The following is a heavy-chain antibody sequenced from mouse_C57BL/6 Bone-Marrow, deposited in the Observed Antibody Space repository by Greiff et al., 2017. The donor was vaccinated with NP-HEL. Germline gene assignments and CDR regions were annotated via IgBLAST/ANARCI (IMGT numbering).Heavy chain of an antibody. J-gene: IGHJ4*01. V-gene: IGHV2-5*01. CDR2: IWRGGGT. Sequence: VQLQQSGPGLVQPSQSLSITCTVSGFSLTSYGVHWVRQSPGKGLEWLGVIWRGGGTDNNAAFMSRLNITKDNSKSQAFFKMNRRQAYDTSIYYCAKNYYGRAMDYWGQGTSVTVSS. D-gene: IGHD1-1*01. CDR3: AKNYYGRAMDY. CDR1: GFSLTSYG.